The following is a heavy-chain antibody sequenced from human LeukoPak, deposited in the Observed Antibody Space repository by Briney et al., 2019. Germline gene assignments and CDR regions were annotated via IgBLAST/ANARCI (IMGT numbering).Heavy chain of an antibody. Sequence: SVNVSCKASGGTFSSYAISWVRQAPGQGLEWMGGIIPIFGTANYAQKFQGRVTITADESTSTAYMELSSLRSEDTAVYYCASLYSSKPSYYGMDVWGQGTTVTVSS. CDR2: IIPIFGTA. V-gene: IGHV1-69*13. CDR3: ASLYSSKPSYYGMDV. D-gene: IGHD6-13*01. J-gene: IGHJ6*02. CDR1: GGTFSSYA.